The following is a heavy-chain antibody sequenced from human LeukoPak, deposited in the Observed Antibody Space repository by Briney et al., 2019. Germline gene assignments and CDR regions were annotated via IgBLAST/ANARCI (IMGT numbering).Heavy chain of an antibody. Sequence: GGFLRLSCAASGFTFSNYEMNWVRQAPGKGLEWVSYISSSGSAIYYADSVKGRFTISRDNAKNSLYLQMNSLRAEDTAVYYCASSWLVHGYWGQGTLVTVSS. CDR2: ISSSGSAI. CDR1: GFTFSNYE. V-gene: IGHV3-48*03. J-gene: IGHJ4*02. CDR3: ASSWLVHGY. D-gene: IGHD6-19*01.